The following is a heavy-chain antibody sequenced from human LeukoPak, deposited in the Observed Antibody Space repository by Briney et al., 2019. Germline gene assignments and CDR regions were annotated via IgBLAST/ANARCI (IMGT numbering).Heavy chain of an antibody. D-gene: IGHD6-6*01. CDR2: VYYSGTT. Sequence: SETLSLTCAVSGYSISSSSDYCGWIRQPPGKGLEWIGSVYYSGTTYYNPSLKSRVTISVDTSKNQFSLKLSSVTAADTAVYYCARDPLGYSSSSGYYYYGMDVWGQGTTVTVSS. V-gene: IGHV4-39*07. CDR3: ARDPLGYSSSSGYYYYGMDV. CDR1: GYSISSSSDY. J-gene: IGHJ6*02.